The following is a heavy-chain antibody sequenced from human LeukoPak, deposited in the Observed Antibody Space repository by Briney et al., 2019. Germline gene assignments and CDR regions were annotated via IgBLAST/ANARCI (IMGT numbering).Heavy chain of an antibody. Sequence: ASVKVSCKASGYTFTSYGISWVRQAPGQGLEWMGWISAYNGNTNYAQKLQGRVTMTTDTSTSTAYMELRSLRSDDTAVYYCARDLGFWEVPAAISNWFDPWGQGTLVTVSS. CDR1: GYTFTSYG. CDR3: ARDLGFWEVPAAISNWFDP. D-gene: IGHD2-2*01. V-gene: IGHV1-18*01. J-gene: IGHJ5*02. CDR2: ISAYNGNT.